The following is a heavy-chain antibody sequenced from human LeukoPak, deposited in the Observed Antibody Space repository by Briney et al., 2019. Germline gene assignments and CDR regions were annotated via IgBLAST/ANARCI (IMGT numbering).Heavy chain of an antibody. V-gene: IGHV3-66*01. CDR1: GFTVSSNY. D-gene: IGHD4-17*01. CDR3: ARDHNGDYGYFDL. Sequence: PGGSLRLSCAASGFTVSSNYMSWVRQAPGKGLEWVSVIYSGGSTYYADSVKGRFTISRDNSKNTLYLQMNSLRAEDTAVYYCARDHNGDYGYFDLWGRGTLVTVSS. J-gene: IGHJ2*01. CDR2: IYSGGST.